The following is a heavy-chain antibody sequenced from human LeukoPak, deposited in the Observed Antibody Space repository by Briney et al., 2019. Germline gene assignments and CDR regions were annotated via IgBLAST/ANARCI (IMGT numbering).Heavy chain of an antibody. J-gene: IGHJ6*02. V-gene: IGHV4-39*02. D-gene: IGHD4-23*01. CDR2: IYYSGST. CDR3: AREMGVVTAHGIDV. Sequence: SETLSLTRIVSGGSISSISSNNYHWGWIRQPPGKGLEWIGSIYYSGSTYYNPSLKSRVTISVDTSKNQFSLKLSSVTAADTALYYCAREMGVVTAHGIDVWGQGTTVTVSS. CDR1: GGSISSISSNNYH.